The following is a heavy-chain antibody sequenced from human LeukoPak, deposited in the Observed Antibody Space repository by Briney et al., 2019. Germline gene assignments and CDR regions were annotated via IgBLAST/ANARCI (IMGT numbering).Heavy chain of an antibody. CDR1: GFTFSSYA. D-gene: IGHD6-13*01. J-gene: IGHJ5*02. CDR2: ISYDGSNK. V-gene: IGHV3-30-3*01. Sequence: GRSLRLSCAASGFTFSSYAMHWVRQAPGKGLEWVAVISYDGSNKYYADSVKGRFTISRDNSKNTLYLQMNSLRAEDTAVYYCARGLPPHSSWYSSWFDPWGQGTLVTVSS. CDR3: ARGLPPHSSWYSSWFDP.